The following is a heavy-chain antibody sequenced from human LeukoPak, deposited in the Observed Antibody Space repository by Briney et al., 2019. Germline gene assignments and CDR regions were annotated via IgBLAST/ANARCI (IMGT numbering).Heavy chain of an antibody. CDR2: IHQDGSDK. J-gene: IGHJ4*02. V-gene: IGHV3-7*01. Sequence: GGSLRLSCVASGFTFTTHWMSWVRQAPGKGLEWVANIHQDGSDKHYVDPVKGRFTISRDNAKNSLYLQMNSLRAEDTAVYFCARYGGSYLDYWGQGTLVTVSS. CDR3: ARYGGSYLDY. CDR1: GFTFTTHW. D-gene: IGHD1-26*01.